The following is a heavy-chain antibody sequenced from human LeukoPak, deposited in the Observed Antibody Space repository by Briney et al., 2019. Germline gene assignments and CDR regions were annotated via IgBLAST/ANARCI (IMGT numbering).Heavy chain of an antibody. CDR1: GFTFSRYW. V-gene: IGHV3-74*01. J-gene: IGHJ3*01. D-gene: IGHD6-6*01. CDR2: IDYDGSST. CDR3: ARQAVARPFDL. Sequence: GGSLRLSCAASGFTFSRYWMHWVRQAPGKGLVWVSHIDYDGSSTTYADSVKGRFTISRDNAQSSLYLQMNSLRAGDTAVYYCARQAVARPFDLWGQGTMVAVSS.